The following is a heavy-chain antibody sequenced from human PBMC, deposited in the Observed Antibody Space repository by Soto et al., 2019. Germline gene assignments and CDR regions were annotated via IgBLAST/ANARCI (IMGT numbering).Heavy chain of an antibody. CDR2: ISSSGSTI. V-gene: IGHV3-11*01. J-gene: IGHJ4*02. Sequence: GGSMRLSCAAAGFNFSDYYMSWIRKDTGKGLEWVSYISSSGSTIYYADSVKGRFTISRDNAKNSLYLQMNSLRAEDTAVYYCARDWQYCTNGVCYYFDYWGQGTLVTVSS. CDR1: GFNFSDYY. D-gene: IGHD2-8*01. CDR3: ARDWQYCTNGVCYYFDY.